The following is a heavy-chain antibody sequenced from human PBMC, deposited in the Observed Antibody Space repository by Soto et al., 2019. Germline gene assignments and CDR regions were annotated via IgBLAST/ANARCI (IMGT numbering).Heavy chain of an antibody. J-gene: IGHJ6*02. Sequence: PSATLSLTCTVSGGSISSGGYYWSWIRQHPGKGLEWIGYIYYSGSTYYNPSLKSRVTISVDTSKNQFSLKLSSVTAADTAVYYCARGASSSSWYGAGDLDSMDVWGQGTTVTVSS. CDR2: IYYSGST. D-gene: IGHD6-13*01. V-gene: IGHV4-31*03. CDR3: ARGASSSSWYGAGDLDSMDV. CDR1: GGSISSGGYY.